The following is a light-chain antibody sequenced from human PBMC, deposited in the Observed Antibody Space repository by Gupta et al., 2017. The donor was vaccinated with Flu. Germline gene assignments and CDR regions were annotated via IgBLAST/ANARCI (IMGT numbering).Light chain of an antibody. Sequence: QSALTQPRSVSGSPGQSVTISCTGTSSDVGAYTYVSWYQQHTGKAPKLILYDVNKRPSGVPDRFSASKSGKTASLNISGLQAEEEADYHCSSYAGSNTWVFGGGTKLTVL. J-gene: IGLJ3*02. V-gene: IGLV2-11*01. CDR2: DVN. CDR1: SSDVGAYTY. CDR3: SSYAGSNTWV.